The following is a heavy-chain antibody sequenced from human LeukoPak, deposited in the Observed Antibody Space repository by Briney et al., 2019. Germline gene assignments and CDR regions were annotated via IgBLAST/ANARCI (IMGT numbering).Heavy chain of an antibody. J-gene: IGHJ4*02. Sequence: PGGSLRLSCAASGFTFSSYAMSWVRQAPGKSLEWVSGIGGSGSRTYYADSVKGRFTISRDNSKNTLYLQMNSLRAEDTAIYYCARGRVGASGGRFDYWGQGTLVTVSS. D-gene: IGHD1-26*01. CDR3: ARGRVGASGGRFDY. CDR2: IGGSGSRT. CDR1: GFTFSSYA. V-gene: IGHV3-23*01.